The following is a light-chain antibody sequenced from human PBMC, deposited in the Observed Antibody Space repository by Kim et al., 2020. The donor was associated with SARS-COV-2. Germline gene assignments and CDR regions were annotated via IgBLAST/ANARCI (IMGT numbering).Light chain of an antibody. CDR1: SSDVGSYNR. V-gene: IGLV2-18*02. J-gene: IGLJ1*01. CDR3: NSYTSRSTFV. Sequence: QSALTQPPSVSGSPGQSVTISCTGTSSDVGSYNRVCWYQQPPGTAPKLLIYEVSNRPSGVPDRFSGSKSGNTASLTISGLQAEDEADYYCNSYTSRSTFVFGTGTKVTVL. CDR2: EVS.